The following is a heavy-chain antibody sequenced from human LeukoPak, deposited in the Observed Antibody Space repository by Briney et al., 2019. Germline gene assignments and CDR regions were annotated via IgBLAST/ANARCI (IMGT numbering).Heavy chain of an antibody. Sequence: GGPLRLSCAASGFTFSNYDMHWVRQATGKALEWVSAIDTAGGTYYLGSVKGRFTISRENSKNSLYLQMDTLRAEDTAVYFCVRELMGPGRYYYMDAWGKGTTVTVSS. J-gene: IGHJ6*03. CDR1: GFTFSNYD. D-gene: IGHD2-8*01. CDR3: VRELMGPGRYYYMDA. V-gene: IGHV3-13*01. CDR2: IDTAGGT.